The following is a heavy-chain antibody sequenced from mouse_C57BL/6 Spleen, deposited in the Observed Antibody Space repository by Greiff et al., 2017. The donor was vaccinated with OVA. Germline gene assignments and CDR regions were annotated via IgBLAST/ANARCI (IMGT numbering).Heavy chain of an antibody. Sequence: VQLQQSGAELVRPGASVTLSCKASGYTFTDYEMHWVKQTPVHGLEWIGAIDPETGGTAYNQKFKGKAILTADKSSSTAYMELRSLTSEDSAFYYCTREAYGSEEYYFDYWGQGTTLTVSS. CDR1: GYTFTDYE. CDR2: IDPETGGT. CDR3: TREAYGSEEYYFDY. J-gene: IGHJ2*01. D-gene: IGHD1-1*01. V-gene: IGHV1-15*01.